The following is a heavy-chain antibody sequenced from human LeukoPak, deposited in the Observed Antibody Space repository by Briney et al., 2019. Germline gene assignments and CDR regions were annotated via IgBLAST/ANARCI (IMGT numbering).Heavy chain of an antibody. CDR2: ISSSSSYI. CDR3: ARGRLDYGDYLNWFDP. V-gene: IGHV3-21*01. Sequence: PGGSLTLSCAASGLTFSSYSTNWVRQAPGKGLEWASSISSSSSYIYYADSVKGRFTISRDNAKNSLYLQMNSLRAEDTAVYYCARGRLDYGDYLNWFDPWGQGTLVTVSS. D-gene: IGHD4-17*01. J-gene: IGHJ5*02. CDR1: GLTFSSYS.